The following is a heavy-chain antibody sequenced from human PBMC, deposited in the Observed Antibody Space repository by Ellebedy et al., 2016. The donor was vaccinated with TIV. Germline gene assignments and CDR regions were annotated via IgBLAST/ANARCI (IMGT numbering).Heavy chain of an antibody. Sequence: GGSLRLXXAASGFTFSTYSMNWVRQAAGKGLEWISYIVDTGTTAYYADSVKGRFTISRDNAKNSLYLQMNSLRDEDTAVYYCARRGNYLGDAFDIWGQGAMVIVSS. CDR1: GFTFSTYS. CDR3: ARRGNYLGDAFDI. CDR2: IVDTGTTA. J-gene: IGHJ3*02. V-gene: IGHV3-48*02. D-gene: IGHD1-26*01.